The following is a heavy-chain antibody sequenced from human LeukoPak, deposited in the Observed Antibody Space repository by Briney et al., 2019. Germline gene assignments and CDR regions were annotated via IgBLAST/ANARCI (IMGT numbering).Heavy chain of an antibody. J-gene: IGHJ4*02. CDR1: GFSFISYG. CDR3: AKRPSDYGDYVSYFDY. Sequence: GGSLRLSCAASGFSFISYGMHWVRQAPGKGLEWVGVLSDDGRSKDYADSVKGRFTISRDNSKDTLYLQMNSLRDEDTAVYYCAKRPSDYGDYVSYFDYWGQGTLVTVSS. D-gene: IGHD4-17*01. CDR2: LSDDGRSK. V-gene: IGHV3-30*18.